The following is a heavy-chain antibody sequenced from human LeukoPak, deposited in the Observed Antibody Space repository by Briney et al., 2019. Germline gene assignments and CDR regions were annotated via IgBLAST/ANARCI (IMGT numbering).Heavy chain of an antibody. CDR1: GYTFTGYY. CDR2: INPNSGGT. CDR3: ARRCSSTSCYRYYGMDV. V-gene: IGHV1-2*06. Sequence: ASVKVSCKASGYTFTGYYMHWVRQAPGQGLEWMGRINPNSGGTNYAQKFQGRVTMTRDTSISAAYMELSRLRSDDTAVYYCARRCSSTSCYRYYGMDVWGQGTTVTVSS. J-gene: IGHJ6*02. D-gene: IGHD2-2*02.